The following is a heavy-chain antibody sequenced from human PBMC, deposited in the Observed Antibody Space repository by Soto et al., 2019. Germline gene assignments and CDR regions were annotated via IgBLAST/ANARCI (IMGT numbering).Heavy chain of an antibody. D-gene: IGHD2-21*02. V-gene: IGHV3-21*01. J-gene: IGHJ4*02. CDR1: GFTFSSYS. CDR2: ISSSSSYI. CDR3: ARFRRDLVVTAYYFDY. Sequence: PGGSLRLSCAASGFTFSSYSMNWVRQAPGKGLEWVSSISSSSSYIYYADSVKGRFTISRDNAKNSLYLQMNSLRAEDTAVYYCARFRRDLVVTAYYFDYWGQGTLVTVSS.